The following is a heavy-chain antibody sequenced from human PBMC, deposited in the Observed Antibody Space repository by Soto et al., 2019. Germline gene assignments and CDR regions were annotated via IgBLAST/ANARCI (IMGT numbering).Heavy chain of an antibody. D-gene: IGHD2-21*02. CDR3: ARGGVTCLDY. CDR2: IYYSGST. Sequence: SETLSLTCTVSGGSISSYYWSWIRQPPGKGLEWIGYIYYSGSTNYNPSLKSRVTISVDTSKNQFSLKLSSVTAADTAVYYCARGGVTCLDYWGQGTLVTVSS. J-gene: IGHJ4*02. V-gene: IGHV4-59*08. CDR1: GGSISSYY.